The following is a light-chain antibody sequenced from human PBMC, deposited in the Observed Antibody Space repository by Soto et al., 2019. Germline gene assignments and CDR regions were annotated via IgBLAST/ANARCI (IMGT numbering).Light chain of an antibody. V-gene: IGLV2-14*01. Sequence: QSALTQPASVSGSPGQSITISCTGTSSDVGGYNYVSWYQQHPGKAPKLMIYEVRSRPSGVSNRFSGSKSGNTDSLAISGLQAEDEADYYCSSFTSSSTYVFGTGTKLTVL. CDR3: SSFTSSSTYV. CDR2: EVR. J-gene: IGLJ1*01. CDR1: SSDVGGYNY.